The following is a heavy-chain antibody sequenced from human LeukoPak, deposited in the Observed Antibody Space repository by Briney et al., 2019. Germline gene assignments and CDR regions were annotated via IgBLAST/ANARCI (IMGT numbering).Heavy chain of an antibody. V-gene: IGHV5-51*01. CDR2: IYPGDSDT. CDR3: ARRPTNYYGFDY. J-gene: IGHJ4*02. CDR1: RYSFSTYW. Sequence: GESLKISCKASRYSFSTYWIGWVRQMPGKGLEWMGIIYPGDSDTRYRTSLQGQVTISADKSTATAYLQWSSLRASDTAIYYCARRPTNYYGFDYWGQGTLVTVSS. D-gene: IGHD3-10*01.